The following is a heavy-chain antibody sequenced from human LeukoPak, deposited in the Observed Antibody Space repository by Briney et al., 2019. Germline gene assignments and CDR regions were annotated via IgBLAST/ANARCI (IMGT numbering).Heavy chain of an antibody. CDR1: GASITSKAYF. Sequence: WETLSLTCTVSGASITSKAYFWGWIRQPPGKGLEWIGSIYYSGSTYYNPSLKSRVTISVDTSKNQFSLKLSSVTAADTAVYYCARAGLNNWHLNWFDPWGQGTLVTVSS. D-gene: IGHD1-7*01. J-gene: IGHJ5*02. CDR2: IYYSGST. CDR3: ARAGLNNWHLNWFDP. V-gene: IGHV4-39*07.